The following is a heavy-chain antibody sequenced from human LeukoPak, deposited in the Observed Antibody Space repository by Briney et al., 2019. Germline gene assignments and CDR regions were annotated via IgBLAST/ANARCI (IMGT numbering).Heavy chain of an antibody. D-gene: IGHD3-22*01. CDR3: ARDNYYDSSGYLDY. Sequence: PGGSLRLSCAASGFTFSSYWMSWVRQAPGKGLEWVANIKQDGSEKYYVDSVKGRFTISRDNAKNSLYLQMNSLRAEDTAVYYCARDNYYDSSGYLDYWGQGTLVTVSS. CDR1: GFTFSSYW. J-gene: IGHJ4*02. V-gene: IGHV3-7*01. CDR2: IKQDGSEK.